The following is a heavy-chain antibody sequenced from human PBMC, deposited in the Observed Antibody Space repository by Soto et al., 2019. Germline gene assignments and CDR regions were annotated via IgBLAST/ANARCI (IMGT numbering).Heavy chain of an antibody. D-gene: IGHD1-7*01. V-gene: IGHV3-7*01. CDR2: IKQDGSEK. CDR1: GFTFSSYW. CDR3: ARLKNWNYDAFDI. J-gene: IGHJ3*02. Sequence: GWSLRLSCAASGFTFSSYWMSWVRQAPGKGLEWVANIKQDGSEKYYVDSVKGRFTISRDNAKNSLYLQMNSLRAEDTAVYYCARLKNWNYDAFDIWGQGTMVTVSS.